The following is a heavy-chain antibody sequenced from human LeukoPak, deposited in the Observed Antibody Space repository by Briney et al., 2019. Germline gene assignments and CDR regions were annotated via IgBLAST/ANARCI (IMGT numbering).Heavy chain of an antibody. J-gene: IGHJ5*02. CDR1: GFIFNTYG. CDR2: IHHDGSNK. V-gene: IGHV3-30*02. D-gene: IGHD3-16*01. Sequence: PGGSLRLSCAASGFIFNTYGMHWVRQAPGKGLDWVAFIHHDGSNKYYADPVRGRFTISRDNSKNTLYLRMNSLRAEDTAVYFCAKGDKMLTWRRTYNRFDPWGQGTLVTVSS. CDR3: AKGDKMLTWRRTYNRFDP.